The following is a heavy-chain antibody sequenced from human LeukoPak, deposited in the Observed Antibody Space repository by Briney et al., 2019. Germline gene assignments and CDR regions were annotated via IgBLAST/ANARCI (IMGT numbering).Heavy chain of an antibody. CDR2: IYYSGST. CDR1: GGSISSYC. V-gene: IGHV4-59*01. J-gene: IGHJ1*01. D-gene: IGHD4-17*01. Sequence: SETLSLTCTVSGGSISSYCWSWIRQPPGKGLEWIGYIYYSGSTNYNPSLKSRVTISVDTSKNQFSLKLSSVTAADTAVYYCARDGAYGDFPFQHWGQGTLVTVSS. CDR3: ARDGAYGDFPFQH.